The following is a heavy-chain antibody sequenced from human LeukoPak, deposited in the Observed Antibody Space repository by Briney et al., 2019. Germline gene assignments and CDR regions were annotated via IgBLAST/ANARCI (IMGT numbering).Heavy chain of an antibody. CDR1: GFSLSTSGMG. CDR2: IYWDDDK. Sequence: SGPTLVNPTQTLTLTCTYSGFSLSTSGMGVGWIRQPPGKALEWLALIYWDDDKRYSPSLKSRLTITKDTSKNQVVLTMTNMDPVDTATYYCAHKVEVGVNTRYFQHWGQGTLVTVSS. J-gene: IGHJ1*01. D-gene: IGHD1-26*01. V-gene: IGHV2-5*02. CDR3: AHKVEVGVNTRYFQH.